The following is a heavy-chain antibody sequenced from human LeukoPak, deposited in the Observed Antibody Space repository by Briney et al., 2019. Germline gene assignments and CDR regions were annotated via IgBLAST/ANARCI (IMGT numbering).Heavy chain of an antibody. CDR3: ARAGDCYYYYGMDV. CDR2: INPNSGGT. J-gene: IGHJ6*02. CDR1: GYTFTGYY. V-gene: IGHV1-2*02. Sequence: ASVKVSCKASGYTFTGYYMHWVRQAPGQGLEWMGWINPNSGGTNYAQKFQGRVTMTRDTSISTAYMELSRLRSDDTAVYYCARAGDCYYYYGMDVWGQGTTVTVSS.